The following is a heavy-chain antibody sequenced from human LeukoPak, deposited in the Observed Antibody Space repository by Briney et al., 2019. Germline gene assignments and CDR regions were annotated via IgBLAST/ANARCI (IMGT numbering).Heavy chain of an antibody. V-gene: IGHV4-59*08. CDR3: ARYSTIKYYDILTGYYPTAGPFDY. D-gene: IGHD3-9*01. Sequence: SETLSLTCTVSGGSISSYYWSWIRQPPGKGLEWIGYIYYSGSTNYNPSLKSRVTISVDTSKNQLSLKLSSVTAADTAVYYCARYSTIKYYDILTGYYPTAGPFDYWGQGTLVTVSS. CDR1: GGSISSYY. CDR2: IYYSGST. J-gene: IGHJ4*02.